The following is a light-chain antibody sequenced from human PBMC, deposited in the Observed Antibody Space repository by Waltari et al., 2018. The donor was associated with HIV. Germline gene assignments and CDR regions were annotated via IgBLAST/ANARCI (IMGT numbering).Light chain of an antibody. J-gene: IGLJ1*01. CDR3: QSADSSDTFV. Sequence: SYELTQPPSVSVSPGQTARITCSGDALPKQYAYWYQQKPGQAPILVIYKDIERPSGIPERFSGSSSGTTVTLTISGVQAEDEADDYCQSADSSDTFVFGSGTKVTVL. CDR2: KDI. CDR1: ALPKQY. V-gene: IGLV3-25*03.